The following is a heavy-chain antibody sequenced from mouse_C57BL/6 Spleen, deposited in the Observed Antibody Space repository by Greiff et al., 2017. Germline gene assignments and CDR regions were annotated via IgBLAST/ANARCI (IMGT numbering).Heavy chain of an antibody. D-gene: IGHD1-1*01. CDR1: GYTFTDYY. CDR2: INPNNGGT. J-gene: IGHJ3*01. Sequence: EVKLQQSGPELVKPGASVKISCKASGYTFTDYYMNWVKQSHGKSLEWIGDINPNNGGTSYNQKFKGKATLTVDKSSSTAYMELRSLTSEDSAVYYCAISSSYNWGQGTLVTVSA. CDR3: AISSSYN. V-gene: IGHV1-26*01.